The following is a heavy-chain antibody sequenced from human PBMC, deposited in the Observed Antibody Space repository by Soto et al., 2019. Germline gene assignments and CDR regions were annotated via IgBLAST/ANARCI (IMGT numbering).Heavy chain of an antibody. CDR2: IKHDGSVQ. D-gene: IGHD6-19*01. J-gene: IGHJ4*02. Sequence: QLVESGGGLVQPGGSLRLSCAASGFPFSGYWMSWVRQAPGKGLEWVADIKHDGSVQYYVDSVKGRFTISRDNAKKLLYLQMNGLRAEDTALYYCARAPYSNGWYRFDLWGQGTLVTVSS. V-gene: IGHV3-7*03. CDR1: GFPFSGYW. CDR3: ARAPYSNGWYRFDL.